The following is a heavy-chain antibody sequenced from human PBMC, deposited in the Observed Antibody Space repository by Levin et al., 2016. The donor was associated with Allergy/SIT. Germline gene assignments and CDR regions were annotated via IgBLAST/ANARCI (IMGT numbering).Heavy chain of an antibody. CDR1: GFTFSTHS. J-gene: IGHJ4*02. V-gene: IGHV3-21*04. Sequence: GGSLRLSCTASGFTFSTHSMNWFRQTPGKRLEWVSSISSGSDYVYYADSVAGRFTISRDNVENSLYLQLNSLRAEDTAVYYCARHGDHNFDFWGQGTLVTVSS. CDR3: ARHGDHNFDF. CDR2: ISSGSDYV. D-gene: IGHD4-17*01.